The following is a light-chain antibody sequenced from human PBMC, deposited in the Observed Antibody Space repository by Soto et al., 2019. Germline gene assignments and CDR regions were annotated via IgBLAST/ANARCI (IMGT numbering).Light chain of an antibody. J-gene: IGKJ1*01. CDR1: QSVSSN. Sequence: EIVMTQSPATLSVSPGERATLSCRASQSVSSNLAWYKQKPGQAPRLLIYGASTRATGIPARFSGSGSGTEFTLTISSLQSEDFAVYYCQQYNYWRTFGHGTKVEIK. CDR3: QQYNYWRT. CDR2: GAS. V-gene: IGKV3-15*01.